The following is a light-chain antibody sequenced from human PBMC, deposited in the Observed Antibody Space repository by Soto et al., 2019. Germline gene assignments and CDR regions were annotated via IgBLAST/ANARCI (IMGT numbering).Light chain of an antibody. CDR2: DVN. Sequence: QSALTQPASVSGSPGHSIAISCTGTRCDVGGYNFVSWYPQHPGKAPKLVIYDVNIRPSGVYDRFSGSKSGNTASLTISGLQAEDEADYYCSAYSDSSTLVVFGGGTQLTV. J-gene: IGLJ2*01. CDR1: RCDVGGYNF. V-gene: IGLV2-14*03. CDR3: SAYSDSSTLVV.